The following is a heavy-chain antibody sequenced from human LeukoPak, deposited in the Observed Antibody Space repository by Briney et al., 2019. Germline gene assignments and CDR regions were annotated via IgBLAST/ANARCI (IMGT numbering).Heavy chain of an antibody. CDR1: GGSISTYY. D-gene: IGHD3-10*01. Sequence: SETLSLTCTVSGGSISTYYWSWIRQPPGEGLEWIGYIFYSGSTNYNPSLKSRVTITVDTSKNQFSLKLSSVTAADTAVYYCARDDGSGSYHNVYGMDVWGQGTRSPSP. CDR2: IFYSGST. V-gene: IGHV4-59*01. J-gene: IGHJ6*02. CDR3: ARDDGSGSYHNVYGMDV.